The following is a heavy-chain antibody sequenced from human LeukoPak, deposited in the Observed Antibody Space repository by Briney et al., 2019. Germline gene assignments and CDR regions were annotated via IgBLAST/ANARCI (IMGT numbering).Heavy chain of an antibody. CDR1: GGTFSSYA. Sequence: ASVKVSCKASGGTFSSYAINWVRQAPGQGLEWMGWINPNSGGTNYAQKFQGRVTMTRDTSISTAYMELSRLRSDDTAMYYCARARYLDYFYYYMDVWGKGTTVTVSS. J-gene: IGHJ6*03. CDR2: INPNSGGT. CDR3: ARARYLDYFYYYMDV. D-gene: IGHD1-1*01. V-gene: IGHV1-2*02.